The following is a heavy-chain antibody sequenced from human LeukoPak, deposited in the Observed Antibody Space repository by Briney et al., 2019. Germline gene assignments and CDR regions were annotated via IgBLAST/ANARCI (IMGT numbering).Heavy chain of an antibody. CDR2: ISPSSTSI. J-gene: IGHJ4*01. D-gene: IGHD3-16*01. CDR3: VGLASLIF. CDR1: GFTFSRYS. Sequence: PGGSLRLSCAASGFTFSRYSMNWVRQAPGKGLEWISYISPSSTSIHYADSVKGRFTISRDNSKNTQYLQMSSLRPEDTAVYYCVGLASLIFWGHGTLVTVSS. V-gene: IGHV3-48*01.